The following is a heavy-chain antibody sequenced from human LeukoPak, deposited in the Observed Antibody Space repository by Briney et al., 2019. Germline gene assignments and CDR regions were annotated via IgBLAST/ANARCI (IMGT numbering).Heavy chain of an antibody. CDR1: GFTFSSYW. V-gene: IGHV3-74*01. J-gene: IGHJ4*02. CDR2: INSDGSST. D-gene: IGHD3-22*01. CDR3: ARGGRLLDYHDSSGYPSD. Sequence: GGSLRLSCAASGFTFSSYWMHWVRQAPGKRLVWVSRINSDGSSTSYADSVKGRFTISRDDAKNSLYLQMNSLRAEDTAVYYCARGGRLLDYHDSSGYPSDWGQGTLVTVSS.